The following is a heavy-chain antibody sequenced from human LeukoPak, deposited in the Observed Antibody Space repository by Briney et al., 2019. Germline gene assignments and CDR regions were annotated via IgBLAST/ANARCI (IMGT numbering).Heavy chain of an antibody. J-gene: IGHJ6*03. CDR3: ARRITISGVGYYMDV. CDR2: ISSSGNSK. V-gene: IGHV3-48*01. CDR1: AFSFSSYG. Sequence: GGSLRLSCAASAFSFSSYGMNWVRQAPGKGLEWISYISSSGNSKYYADSVKGRFTVSRDNVWKSLSLQMDSLRAEDTAVYYCARRITISGVGYYMDVWGKGTTVTVSS. D-gene: IGHD3-3*01.